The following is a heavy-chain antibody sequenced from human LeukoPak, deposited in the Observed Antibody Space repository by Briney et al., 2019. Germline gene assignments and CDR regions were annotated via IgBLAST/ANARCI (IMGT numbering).Heavy chain of an antibody. CDR2: IYYSGST. CDR3: AGDYGSGSYL. J-gene: IGHJ4*02. D-gene: IGHD3-10*01. CDR1: GVSISSGGYY. Sequence: SETLSLTCTVSGVSISSGGYYWSWIRQHPGKGLEWIGYIYYSGSTYYNPSLKSRVTISVDTSKNQFSLKLSSVTAADTAVYYCAGDYGSGSYLWGQGTLVTVSS. V-gene: IGHV4-31*03.